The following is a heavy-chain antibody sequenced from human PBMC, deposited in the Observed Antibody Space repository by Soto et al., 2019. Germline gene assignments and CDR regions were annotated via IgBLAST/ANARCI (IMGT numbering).Heavy chain of an antibody. Sequence: PGGSLRLSCAASGFSFSNYAMSWVRQAPGKGLEWVSSISGSGGSASNADSVRGRFTISRDNSKNTLYLQLNSLRVEDTAIYYCARGGYWGQGTLVTVSS. J-gene: IGHJ4*02. V-gene: IGHV3-23*01. CDR1: GFSFSNYA. CDR3: ARGGY. CDR2: ISGSGGSA.